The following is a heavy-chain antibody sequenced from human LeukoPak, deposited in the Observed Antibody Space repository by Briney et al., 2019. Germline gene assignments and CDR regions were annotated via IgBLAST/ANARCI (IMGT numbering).Heavy chain of an antibody. CDR3: ARGVVDDYISRWVREYYYMDV. J-gene: IGHJ6*03. Sequence: TSVKVSCKASGYTFTSYDINWVRQATGQGLEWMGWMNPNSGNTGYAQKFQGRVTITRNTSISTAYMELSSLRSEDTAVYYCARGVVDDYISRWVREYYYMDVWGKGTTVTVSS. CDR2: MNPNSGNT. D-gene: IGHD4-11*01. V-gene: IGHV1-8*03. CDR1: GYTFTSYD.